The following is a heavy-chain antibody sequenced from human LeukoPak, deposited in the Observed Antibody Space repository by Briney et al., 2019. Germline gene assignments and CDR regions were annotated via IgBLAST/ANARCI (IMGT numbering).Heavy chain of an antibody. Sequence: SETLSLTCAAYGGSFSGYYWSWIRQPPGKGLEWIGEINHSGSTNYNPSLKSRVTISVDTSKNQFSLKLSSVTAADTAVYYCARVRGGYSYGDNWFDPWGQGTLVTVSS. CDR2: INHSGST. D-gene: IGHD5-18*01. J-gene: IGHJ5*02. CDR1: GGSFSGYY. CDR3: ARVRGGYSYGDNWFDP. V-gene: IGHV4-34*01.